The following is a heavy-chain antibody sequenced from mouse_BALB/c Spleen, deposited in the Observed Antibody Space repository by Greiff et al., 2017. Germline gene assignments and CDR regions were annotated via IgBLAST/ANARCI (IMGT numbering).Heavy chain of an antibody. J-gene: IGHJ4*01. V-gene: IGHV5-9-4*01. CDR2: ISSGGSYT. CDR3: ARDTTVDYAMDY. Sequence: EVKLVESGGGLVKPGGSLKLSCAASGFTFSSYAMSWVRQSPEKRLEWVAEISSGGSYTYYPDTVTGRFTISRDNAKNTLYLEMSSLRSEDTAMYYCARDTTVDYAMDYWGQGTSVTVSS. CDR1: GFTFSSYA. D-gene: IGHD1-1*01.